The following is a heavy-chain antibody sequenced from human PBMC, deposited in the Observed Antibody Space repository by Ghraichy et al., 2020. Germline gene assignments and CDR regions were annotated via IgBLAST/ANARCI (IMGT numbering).Heavy chain of an antibody. CDR2: IYYSGST. CDR1: GGSIRSYY. CDR3: ARDPGGGSYYYYGMDV. V-gene: IGHV4-59*01. Sequence: SETLSLTCTVSGGSIRSYYWSWIRQPPGKGLEWIGYIYYSGSTNYNPSLKSRVTISVDTSKNQFSLKLSSVTAADTAVYYCARDPGGGSYYYYGMDVWGQGTTVTVSS. D-gene: IGHD4-23*01. J-gene: IGHJ6*02.